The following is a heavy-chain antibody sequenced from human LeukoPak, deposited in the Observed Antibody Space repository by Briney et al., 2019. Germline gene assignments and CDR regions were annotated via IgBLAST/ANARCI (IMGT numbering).Heavy chain of an antibody. J-gene: IGHJ5*02. Sequence: GGSLRLSCAASGFTFSSYWMSWVRQAPGKGLEWVANIKQDGSEKYYVDSVKGRFTISRDNAKNSLYLQMNSLRAEDTAVYYCARGRIAAAGTSAGSDWFDPWGQGTLVTVSS. V-gene: IGHV3-7*02. CDR2: IKQDGSEK. CDR1: GFTFSSYW. CDR3: ARGRIAAAGTSAGSDWFDP. D-gene: IGHD6-13*01.